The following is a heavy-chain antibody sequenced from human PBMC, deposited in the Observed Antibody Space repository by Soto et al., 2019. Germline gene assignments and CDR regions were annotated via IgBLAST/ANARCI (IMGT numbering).Heavy chain of an antibody. CDR2: IYSGGST. CDR3: ARALVDIVTVDAFDI. D-gene: IGHD5-12*01. Sequence: PGGSLRLSCAASGFTVSSNYMSWVRQAPGKGLEWVSVIYSGGSTYYADSVKGRFTISRDNSKNTLYLQMNSLRAEDTAVYYCARALVDIVTVDAFDIWGQRTMVTVSS. V-gene: IGHV3-66*01. J-gene: IGHJ3*02. CDR1: GFTVSSNY.